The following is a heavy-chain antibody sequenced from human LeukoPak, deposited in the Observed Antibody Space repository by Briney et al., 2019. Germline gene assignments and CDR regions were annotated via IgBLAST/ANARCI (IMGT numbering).Heavy chain of an antibody. J-gene: IGHJ4*02. D-gene: IGHD3-22*01. Sequence: GGSLRLSCAASGFTFSSYAMSWVRQAPGKGLEWVAVIWYDGSNKYYADSVKGLFTISRDNSKNTLYLQMNSLRAEDTALYYCAKDISGYYSFDYWGQGNLVTVSS. V-gene: IGHV3-30*02. CDR3: AKDISGYYSFDY. CDR2: IWYDGSNK. CDR1: GFTFSSYA.